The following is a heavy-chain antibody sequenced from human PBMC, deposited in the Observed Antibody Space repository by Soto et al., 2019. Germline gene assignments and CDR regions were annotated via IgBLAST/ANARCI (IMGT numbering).Heavy chain of an antibody. J-gene: IGHJ4*02. CDR1: GFTVSSNY. CDR2: IYSGGST. Sequence: GGSLRLSCAASGFTVSSNYMSWVRQAPGKGLEWVSVIYSGGSTYYADSVKGRFTISRDNSKNTLYLQMNSLRAEDTAVYYCARYSSSWYQNYWGQGTLVTVSS. D-gene: IGHD6-13*01. CDR3: ARYSSSWYQNY. V-gene: IGHV3-53*01.